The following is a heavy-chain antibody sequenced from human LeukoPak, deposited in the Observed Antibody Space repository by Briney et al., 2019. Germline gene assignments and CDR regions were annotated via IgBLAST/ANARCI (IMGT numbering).Heavy chain of an antibody. D-gene: IGHD3-22*01. V-gene: IGHV1-24*01. Sequence: ASVKVSCKVSGYTLSELSVHWVRQAPGEGLEWMGGFDPEDGETLYTQKFQGRVTVAEDTSTGTAYMELSSLRSEDTAVYYCAIAILGTGHYSHFDAWGQGTLVTVSS. J-gene: IGHJ4*02. CDR1: GYTLSELS. CDR3: AIAILGTGHYSHFDA. CDR2: FDPEDGET.